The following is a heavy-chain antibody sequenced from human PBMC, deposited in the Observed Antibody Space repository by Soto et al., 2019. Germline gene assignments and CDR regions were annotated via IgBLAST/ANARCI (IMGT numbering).Heavy chain of an antibody. V-gene: IGHV1-69*13. CDR1: GGTFSSYA. D-gene: IGHD6-13*01. CDR3: ARDRRYSSSWYEF. Sequence: RASVKVSCKASGGTFSSYAISWVRQAPGQGLEWMGGIIPIFGTANYAQKFQGRVTITADESTSTAYMELSSLRSEDTAVYYCARDRRYSSSWYEFWGQGTLVTVSS. CDR2: IIPIFGTA. J-gene: IGHJ4*02.